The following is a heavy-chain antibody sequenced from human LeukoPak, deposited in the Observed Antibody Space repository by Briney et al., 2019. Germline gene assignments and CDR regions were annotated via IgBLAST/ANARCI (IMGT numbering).Heavy chain of an antibody. Sequence: PGRSLRLSCTASGFTFNNYGMHCVRQAPGKGLEWVAVIWYDGSNKYYADSVKGRFTISRDNSKNTLYLQMNSLRAEDTAVYYCARGVPYSSGYFDYWGQGTLVTVSS. J-gene: IGHJ4*02. D-gene: IGHD6-19*01. V-gene: IGHV3-33*01. CDR2: IWYDGSNK. CDR1: GFTFNNYG. CDR3: ARGVPYSSGYFDY.